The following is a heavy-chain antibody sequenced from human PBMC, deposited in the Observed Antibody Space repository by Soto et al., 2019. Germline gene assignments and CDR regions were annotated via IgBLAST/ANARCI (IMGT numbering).Heavy chain of an antibody. CDR2: ISGSGGST. CDR1: GFTFSSYA. J-gene: IGHJ4*02. CDR3: AFHSSGWHGTYYFDY. V-gene: IGHV3-23*01. D-gene: IGHD6-19*01. Sequence: PGESLKISCAASGFTFSSYAMSWVRQAPGKGLEWVSAISGSGGSTYYADSVKGRFTISRDNSKNTLYLQMNSLRAEDTAVYYCAFHSSGWHGTYYFDYWGQGTLVTVSS.